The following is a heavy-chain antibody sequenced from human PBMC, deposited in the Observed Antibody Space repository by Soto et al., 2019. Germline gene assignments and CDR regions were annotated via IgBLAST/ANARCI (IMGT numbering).Heavy chain of an antibody. V-gene: IGHV4-34*01. D-gene: IGHD4-4*01. J-gene: IGHJ6*02. CDR1: GGSFSRYY. Sequence: PENLCVTCAVYGGSFSRYYWSWIRQPPGKGLEWIGEINHSGSTNYNPSLKSRVTISVDTSKNQFSLKLSSVTAADTDVYYCSIGLGAVTPFYNYYAMDALCQWPSVT. CDR2: INHSGST. CDR3: SIGLGAVTPFYNYYAMDA.